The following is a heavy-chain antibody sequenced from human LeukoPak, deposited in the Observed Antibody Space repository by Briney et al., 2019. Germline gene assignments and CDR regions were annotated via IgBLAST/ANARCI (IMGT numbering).Heavy chain of an antibody. CDR3: AKDPGVYSGGWYYFDY. V-gene: IGHV3-23*01. Sequence: GGSLRLSCAASGFTFSSYAMSWVRQAPGKGLEWVSAISGSGGSTYYADSVKGRFTISRDNSKNTLYLQMNSLRAEDTAVYYCAKDPGVYSGGWYYFDYWGQGTLVTVSS. CDR1: GFTFSSYA. D-gene: IGHD6-19*01. CDR2: ISGSGGST. J-gene: IGHJ4*02.